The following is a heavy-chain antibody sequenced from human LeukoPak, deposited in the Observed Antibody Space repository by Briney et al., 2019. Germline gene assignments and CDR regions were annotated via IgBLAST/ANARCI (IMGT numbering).Heavy chain of an antibody. CDR1: GFTFSSYG. V-gene: IGHV3-30*02. J-gene: IGHJ4*02. D-gene: IGHD1-7*01. CDR3: AKPLSAGTPSGDY. CDR2: IRYDGSNK. Sequence: PGGSLRLSCAASGFTFSSYGMHWVRQAPGKGLEWVAFIRYDGSNKYYADSVKGRFTISRDNSKNTLYLQMNSLRAEDTAVYYCAKPLSAGTPSGDYWGQGTLVTVSS.